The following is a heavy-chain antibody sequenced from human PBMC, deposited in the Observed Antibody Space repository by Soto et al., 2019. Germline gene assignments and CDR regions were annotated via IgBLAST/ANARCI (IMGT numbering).Heavy chain of an antibody. V-gene: IGHV1-8*01. D-gene: IGHD3-10*01. CDR3: ARGINYYASGDEAFDI. Sequence: QVQLVQSGAEVKKPGASVKVSCKASGYTFTSYDINWVRQATGQGLEWMGWMNPNSGNTGYAQKFQGRVTMTRNTSRSTAYMELSSLRSEDTAVYYCARGINYYASGDEAFDIWGQGTMVTVSS. J-gene: IGHJ3*02. CDR2: MNPNSGNT. CDR1: GYTFTSYD.